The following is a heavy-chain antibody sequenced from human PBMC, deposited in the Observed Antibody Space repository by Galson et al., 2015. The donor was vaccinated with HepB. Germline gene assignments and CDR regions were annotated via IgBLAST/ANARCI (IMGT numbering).Heavy chain of an antibody. D-gene: IGHD2-2*01. CDR1: GYTLTELS. Sequence: SVKVSCKVSGYTLTELSMHWVRQAPGKGLEWMGGFDPEDGETIYAQKFQGRVTMTEDTSTDTAYMELSSLRSEDTAVYYCATDRGAVPATQFDYWGQGTLVTVSS. CDR3: ATDRGAVPATQFDY. V-gene: IGHV1-24*01. CDR2: FDPEDGET. J-gene: IGHJ4*02.